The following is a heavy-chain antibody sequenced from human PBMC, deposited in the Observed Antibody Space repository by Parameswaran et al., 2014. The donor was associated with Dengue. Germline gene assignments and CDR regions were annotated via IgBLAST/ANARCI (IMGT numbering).Heavy chain of an antibody. D-gene: IGHD2-2*01. Sequence: WVRQAPGQGLEWMGWIKPSSETSQFAQKFQGRVTMTRDTSINTAYMELSGLRSDDTAVYYCARAQLCESITCHDQEEYFHDWGQGTLVTVSS. CDR2: IKPSSETS. CDR3: ARAQLCESITCHDQEEYFHD. V-gene: IGHV1-2*02. J-gene: IGHJ1*01.